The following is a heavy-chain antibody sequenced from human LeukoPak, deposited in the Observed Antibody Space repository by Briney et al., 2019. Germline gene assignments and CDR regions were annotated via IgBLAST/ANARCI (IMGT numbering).Heavy chain of an antibody. CDR1: AYSFTHYY. Sequence: GASVTVSRQASAYSFTHYYMHWVRQAPGQGLEWIGWINSGSGDTNYPQKFHGRVTVTRDTSSSTTYMEVSNLRSDDTAVYHCVRERRATADYWGEGTLVTVSS. J-gene: IGHJ4*02. D-gene: IGHD1-26*01. CDR3: VRERRATADY. CDR2: INSGSGDT. V-gene: IGHV1-2*02.